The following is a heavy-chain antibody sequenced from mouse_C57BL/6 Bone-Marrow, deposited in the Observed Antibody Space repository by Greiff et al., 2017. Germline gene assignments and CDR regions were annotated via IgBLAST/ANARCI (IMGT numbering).Heavy chain of an antibody. J-gene: IGHJ2*01. CDR3: ARPTTVVPYYFDY. D-gene: IGHD1-1*01. Sequence: VQLQQSGPELVKPGASVKLSCKASGYTFTSYDINWVKQRPGQGLAWIGWIYPRDGSTKYNEKFKGKATLTVDTSPSTAYMELHSLTSEDSAVYFCARPTTVVPYYFDYWGQGTTLTVSS. CDR2: IYPRDGST. V-gene: IGHV1-85*01. CDR1: GYTFTSYD.